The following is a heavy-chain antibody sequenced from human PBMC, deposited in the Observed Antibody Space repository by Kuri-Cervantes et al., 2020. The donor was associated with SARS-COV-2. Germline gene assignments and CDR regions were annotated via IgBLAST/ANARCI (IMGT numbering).Heavy chain of an antibody. CDR1: GFTFSGSA. V-gene: IGHV3-73*01. D-gene: IGHD1-26*01. Sequence: GESLKISCAASGFTFSGSAMHWVRQASGKGLEWVGRIRSKANSYATAYAASVKGRFTISRDDSKNTAYLQMNSLKTEDTAVYYCTSQTSGDYWGQGTLVTVSS. CDR2: IRSKANSYAT. CDR3: TSQTSGDY. J-gene: IGHJ4*02.